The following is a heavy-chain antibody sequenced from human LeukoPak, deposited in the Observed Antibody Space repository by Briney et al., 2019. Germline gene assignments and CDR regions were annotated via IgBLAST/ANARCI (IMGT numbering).Heavy chain of an antibody. D-gene: IGHD4-23*01. CDR2: IIPIFGTA. CDR3: ARSAGNSGAAGFDY. J-gene: IGHJ4*02. Sequence: ASVKVSCKASGGTLSSYAISWVRQAPGQGLEWMGGIIPIFGTANYAQKFQGRVTITTDESTSTAYMELSSLRSEDTAVYYCARSAGNSGAAGFDYWGQGTLVTVSS. V-gene: IGHV1-69*05. CDR1: GGTLSSYA.